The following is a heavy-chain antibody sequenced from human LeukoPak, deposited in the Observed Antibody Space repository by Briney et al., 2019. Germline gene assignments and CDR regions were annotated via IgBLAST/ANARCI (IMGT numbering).Heavy chain of an antibody. CDR2: ISSSGSTI. CDR3: ARDYSSSGYYPLYYYYMDV. D-gene: IGHD3-22*01. CDR1: GFTFSDYY. J-gene: IGHJ6*03. V-gene: IGHV3-11*04. Sequence: PGGSLRLSCAASGFTFSDYYMSWIRQAPGKGLEWVSYISSSGSTIYYADPVKGRFTISRDNAKNSLYLQMNSLRAEDTAVYYCARDYSSSGYYPLYYYYMDVWAKGPRSPSP.